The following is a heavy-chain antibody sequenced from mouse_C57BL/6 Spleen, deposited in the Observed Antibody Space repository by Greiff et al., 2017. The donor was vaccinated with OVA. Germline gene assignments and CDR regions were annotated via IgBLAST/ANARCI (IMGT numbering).Heavy chain of an antibody. CDR2: IDPSDSYT. V-gene: IGHV1-69*01. J-gene: IGHJ4*01. CDR3: ARNYLGYAMDY. D-gene: IGHD5-5*01. CDR1: GYTFTSYW. Sequence: VQLQQPGAELVMPGASVKLSCKASGYTFTSYWMHWVKQRPGQGLEWIGEIDPSDSYTNYNQKFKGKSTLTVDKSSSTAYMQLSSLTSEDSAVYYCARNYLGYAMDYWGQGTSVTVSS.